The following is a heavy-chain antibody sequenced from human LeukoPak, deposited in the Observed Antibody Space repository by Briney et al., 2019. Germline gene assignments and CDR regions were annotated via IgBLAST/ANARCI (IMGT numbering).Heavy chain of an antibody. J-gene: IGHJ4*02. CDR1: GYTFTGYY. CDR3: ARKSAVRKTSEFDY. Sequence: ASVKVSCKASGYTFTGYYINWVRQAPGQGLEWMGWINPNSGGTNYPQKFQGRGTMTTDTSISTAYMELSSLRSDDTAVYYCARKSAVRKTSEFDYWGQGTLVTVSS. CDR2: INPNSGGT. V-gene: IGHV1-2*02. D-gene: IGHD2-2*01.